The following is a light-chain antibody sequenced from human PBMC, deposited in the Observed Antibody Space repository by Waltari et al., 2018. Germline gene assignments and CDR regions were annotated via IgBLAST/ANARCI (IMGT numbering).Light chain of an antibody. CDR3: QKYSSSPFT. CDR2: GAS. J-gene: IGKJ3*01. CDR1: QSVSSY. V-gene: IGKV3-20*01. Sequence: VILIQSPATLSLSPGERANLSCRASQSVSSYLAWYQQKPGQAPRLLIYGASSRATGIPDRFSGSGSGTEFTLTISSLEPEDFAVYYCQKYSSSPFTFGPGTKLDIK.